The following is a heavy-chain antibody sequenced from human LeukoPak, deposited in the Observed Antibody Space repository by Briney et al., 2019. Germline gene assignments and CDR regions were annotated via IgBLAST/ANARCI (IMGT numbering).Heavy chain of an antibody. V-gene: IGHV3-33*06. CDR1: GFTFSSYG. J-gene: IGHJ5*02. Sequence: PGGSLRPSCVASGFTFSSYGMHWVRQAPGKGLEWVAVIWYDGSNKYYADSVKGRLTISRDNSKNTLYLQMNSLRAEDTAVYYCAKEGSTGWFDPWGQGTLVTVSS. CDR2: IWYDGSNK. D-gene: IGHD2-2*01. CDR3: AKEGSTGWFDP.